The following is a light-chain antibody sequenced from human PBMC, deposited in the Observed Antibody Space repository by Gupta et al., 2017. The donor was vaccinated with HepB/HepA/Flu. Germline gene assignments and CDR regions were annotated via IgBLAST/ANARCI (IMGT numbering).Light chain of an antibody. Sequence: LTQPPSLSVSPGQTARITCSGGPLPTQYAYWYQHKAGQAPVLVIYKDKKRPSGIPERFSVSSAGTAVTLTISGVEAQDEADYYCQSVDRSGYSVIFGGGTKLTVL. CDR3: QSVDRSGYSVI. J-gene: IGLJ2*01. CDR1: PLPTQY. CDR2: KDK. V-gene: IGLV3-25*03.